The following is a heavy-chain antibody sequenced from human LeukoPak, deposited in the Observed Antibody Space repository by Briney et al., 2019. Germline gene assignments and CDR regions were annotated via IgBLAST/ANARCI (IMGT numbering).Heavy chain of an antibody. CDR1: GYTFTTYW. J-gene: IGHJ5*02. V-gene: IGHV5-51*01. CDR2: IYPGDSDP. CDR3: ARQFYGVKCIAAASAGSWFDP. D-gene: IGHD6-13*01. Sequence: GESLKISCKGSGYTFTTYWIGWVRQMPGKGLEWMGIIYPGDSDPRYSPSFQGQVTISADKSISTAYLQWSSLKASDTAMYYCARQFYGVKCIAAASAGSWFDPWGQGTLVTVSS.